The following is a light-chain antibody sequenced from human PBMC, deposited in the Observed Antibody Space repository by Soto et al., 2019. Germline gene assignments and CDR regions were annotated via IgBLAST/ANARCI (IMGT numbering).Light chain of an antibody. V-gene: IGLV2-11*01. CDR2: DAS. CDR1: SSDVGGYNY. CDR3: CSYAGSYSYV. J-gene: IGLJ1*01. Sequence: QSALTQPRSVSGSPGQSVTISCTGTSSDVGGYNYVSWYQQHPGKAPKLMIYDASKRPSGAPDRFSGSKPGNTASLTISGLQAEDEADYYCCSYAGSYSYVFGTGTKGTVL.